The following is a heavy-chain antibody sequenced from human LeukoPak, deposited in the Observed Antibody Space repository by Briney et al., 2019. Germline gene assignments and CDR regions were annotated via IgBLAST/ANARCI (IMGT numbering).Heavy chain of an antibody. CDR1: GFTFDDYA. Sequence: GGSLRLSCAASGFTFDDYAMHWVRQAPGKGLEWVSLISWDGGSTYYADSVKGRFTISRDNSKNSLYLQMNSLRAEDTALYYCAKDERRYSYGTGSYFDYWGQGTLVTVSS. J-gene: IGHJ4*02. D-gene: IGHD5-18*01. CDR2: ISWDGGST. V-gene: IGHV3-43D*03. CDR3: AKDERRYSYGTGSYFDY.